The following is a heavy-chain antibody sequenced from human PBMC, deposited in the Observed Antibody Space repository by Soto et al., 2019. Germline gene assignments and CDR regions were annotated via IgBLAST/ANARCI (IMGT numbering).Heavy chain of an antibody. J-gene: IGHJ4*02. D-gene: IGHD3-22*01. CDR2: ISGSGGST. CDR3: AKDLVDSSGYYYVY. V-gene: IGHV3-23*01. CDR1: GFTFSRYA. Sequence: GGSLRLSCAASGFTFSRYAMSWVRQAPGKGLEWVSAISGSGGSTYYADSVKGRFTISRDNSKNTLYLQMNSLRAEDTAVYYCAKDLVDSSGYYYVYWGQGTLVTVSS.